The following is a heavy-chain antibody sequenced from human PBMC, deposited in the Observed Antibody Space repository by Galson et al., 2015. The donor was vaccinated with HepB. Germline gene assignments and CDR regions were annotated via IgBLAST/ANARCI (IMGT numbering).Heavy chain of an antibody. J-gene: IGHJ4*02. V-gene: IGHV3-23*01. D-gene: IGHD3-22*01. CDR2: ISGSGGST. Sequence: SLRLSCAASGFTFSSYAMSWVRQAPGKGLEWVSAISGSGGSTYYADSVKGRFTISRDNSKNTLYLQMNSLRAEDTAVYYCAKIAEGYYYDSSGYYDYWGQGTLVTVSS. CDR1: GFTFSSYA. CDR3: AKIAEGYYYDSSGYYDY.